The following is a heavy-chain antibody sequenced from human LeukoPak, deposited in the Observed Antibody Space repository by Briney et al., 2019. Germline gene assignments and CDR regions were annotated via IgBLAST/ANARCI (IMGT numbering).Heavy chain of an antibody. D-gene: IGHD6-19*01. Sequence: SETLSLTCTVSGGSMSSYSWSWIRQPPGKGLEWIGYIYYSVTTNHHPSLKSRVTISVDTSKNQFSLKLNSVTAADTAVYYCASSGGYYFDYWGQGTLVTVSS. CDR1: GGSMSSYS. J-gene: IGHJ4*02. CDR3: ASSGGYYFDY. V-gene: IGHV4-59*12. CDR2: IYYSVTT.